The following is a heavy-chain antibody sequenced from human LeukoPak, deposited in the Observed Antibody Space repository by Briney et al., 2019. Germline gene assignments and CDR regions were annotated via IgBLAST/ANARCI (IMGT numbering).Heavy chain of an antibody. D-gene: IGHD1-26*01. CDR2: IHSSGGT. CDR1: GASISNYY. J-gene: IGHJ4*02. V-gene: IGHV4-4*09. Sequence: SETLSLTCTVSGASISNYYWSWIRQTPEKGLEWMGHIHSSGGTSYYPSLKSRLTLSIDTSRNQLSLKLPSVTAADTAVYFCARLGSYHDFWGQGALVTVSS. CDR3: ARLGSYHDF.